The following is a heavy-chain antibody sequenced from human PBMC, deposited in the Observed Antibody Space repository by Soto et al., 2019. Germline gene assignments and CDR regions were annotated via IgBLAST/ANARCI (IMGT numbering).Heavy chain of an antibody. J-gene: IGHJ4*02. D-gene: IGHD2-8*01. Sequence: QVQLVQSGAEVKKPGASVKISCKASGYTFTSYYMHWVRQAPGQGLEWMGIINPSGGSTNYEQKLQGRVAMTRDPSTSTVYMELNSLRSEDTAVYYCARQPYPCCINAVCYTLDYWGQGTLVTVSS. CDR1: GYTFTSYY. CDR2: INPSGGST. V-gene: IGHV1-46*01. CDR3: ARQPYPCCINAVCYTLDY.